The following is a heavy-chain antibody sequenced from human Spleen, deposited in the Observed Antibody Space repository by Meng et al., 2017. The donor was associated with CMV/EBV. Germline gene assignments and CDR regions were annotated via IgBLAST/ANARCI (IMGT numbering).Heavy chain of an antibody. Sequence: CTVSGASIAHADYYWHWIRQPPGKGLEWIGYIYYSGAANYNPSLRSRLNLSIVTSKNQFSLNLTSVTAADTAIYYCARGFRLNWFDPWGPGTLVTVSS. CDR1: GASIAHADYY. V-gene: IGHV4-30-4*08. D-gene: IGHD2-21*01. CDR2: IYYSGAA. CDR3: ARGFRLNWFDP. J-gene: IGHJ5*02.